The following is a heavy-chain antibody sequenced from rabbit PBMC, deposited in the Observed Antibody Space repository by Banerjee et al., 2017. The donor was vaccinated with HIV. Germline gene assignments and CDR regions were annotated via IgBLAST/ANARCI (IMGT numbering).Heavy chain of an antibody. V-gene: IGHV1S40*01. J-gene: IGHJ4*01. CDR1: GFSFSSGYD. Sequence: QSLEESGGDLVKPGASLTLTCTASGFSFSSGYDMCWVRQAPGKGLEWIGCIYTGNGATYYASWAKGRFTISKTSSTTVTLQMTSLTAADTATYFCARDVDGGTGGWAFNLWGQGTLVTVS. D-gene: IGHD7-1*01. CDR3: ARDVDGGTGGWAFNL. CDR2: IYTGNGAT.